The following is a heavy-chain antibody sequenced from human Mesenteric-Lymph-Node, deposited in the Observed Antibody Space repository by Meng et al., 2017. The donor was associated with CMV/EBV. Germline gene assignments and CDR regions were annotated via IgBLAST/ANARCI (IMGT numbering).Heavy chain of an antibody. CDR2: IYYSEST. D-gene: IGHD2-2*01. Sequence: GGCISSGDYYWNWIRQHPGRGLEWIGYIYYSESTYYSPSLKSRVTISVDTSKNQFSLKLSSVAAADTAVYYCARAGGVVVPAAMFDPWGQGTLVTVSS. V-gene: IGHV4-31*02. CDR3: ARAGGVVVPAAMFDP. J-gene: IGHJ5*02. CDR1: GGCISSGDYY.